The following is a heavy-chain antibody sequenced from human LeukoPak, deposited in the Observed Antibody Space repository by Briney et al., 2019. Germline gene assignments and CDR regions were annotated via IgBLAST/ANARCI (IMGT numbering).Heavy chain of an antibody. CDR2: ISAYNGNT. CDR3: ARSGPDDYMDGYWFDP. V-gene: IGHV1-18*01. CDR1: GYTFTSYG. Sequence: ASVKVSCKASGYTFTSYGISWVRQAPGQGLEWMGWISAYNGNTNYAQKLQGRVTMTTDTSKSKVYMALSSLTSDDTAVYYCARSGPDDYMDGYWFDPWGQGTLVTVSS. D-gene: IGHD4-11*01. J-gene: IGHJ5*02.